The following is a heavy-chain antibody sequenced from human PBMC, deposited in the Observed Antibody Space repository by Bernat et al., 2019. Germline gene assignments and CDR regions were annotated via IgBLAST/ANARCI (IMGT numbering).Heavy chain of an antibody. D-gene: IGHD3-9*01. J-gene: IGHJ4*02. Sequence: QVQLQESGPGLVKPSQTLSLTCTVSGGSISSGDYYWSWIRQPPGKGLEWIGYIYYSGSTYYNPSLKSRVTISVDTSKNQFSLKLSSVTAADTAVYYCARGGYYDILTGYQDRPLGYWGQGTLVTVSS. V-gene: IGHV4-30-4*01. CDR1: GGSISSGDYY. CDR2: IYYSGST. CDR3: ARGGYYDILTGYQDRPLGY.